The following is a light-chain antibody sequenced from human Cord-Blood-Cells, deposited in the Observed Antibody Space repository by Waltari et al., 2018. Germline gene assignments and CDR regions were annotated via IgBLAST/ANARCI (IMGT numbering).Light chain of an antibody. V-gene: IGKV1-39*01. CDR3: HQRYSTRRT. Sequence: DIKMTQSPSSLSASVGDRVTITCRASQSISSYLNWYLQKPGKAPKPLLYAASSLQSGVPSRFSGSGSGTDFTLTISSLPPGDFATDYCHQRYSTRRTFGQGTKVEIK. CDR1: QSISSY. CDR2: AAS. J-gene: IGKJ1*01.